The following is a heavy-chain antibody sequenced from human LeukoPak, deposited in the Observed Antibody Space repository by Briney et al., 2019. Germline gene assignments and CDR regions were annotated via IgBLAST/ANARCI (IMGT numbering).Heavy chain of an antibody. J-gene: IGHJ4*02. V-gene: IGHV4-61*05. CDR1: GGSISSSSYY. Sequence: SETLSLTCTVSGGSISSSSYYWGWIRQPPGKGLEWIGYIYYSGSTNYNPSLKSRVTISVDTSKNQFSLKLSSVTAADTAVYYCARQGRMATRGEFDYWGQGTLVTVSS. CDR2: IYYSGST. CDR3: ARQGRMATRGEFDY. D-gene: IGHD5-24*01.